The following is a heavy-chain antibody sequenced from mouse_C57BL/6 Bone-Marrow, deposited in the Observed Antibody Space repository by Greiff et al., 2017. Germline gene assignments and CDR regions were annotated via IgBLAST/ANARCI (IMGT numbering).Heavy chain of an antibody. J-gene: IGHJ4*01. CDR1: GYAFTNYL. D-gene: IGHD2-2*01. CDR3: AREWLAYAMDY. V-gene: IGHV1-54*01. Sequence: QVQLQQSGAELVRPGTSVKVSCKASGYAFTNYLIEWVKQRPGQGLEWIGVINPGSGGTNYNERFKGRATLTADKSSSPAYMQLSSLTSEDSAGYCCAREWLAYAMDYWGQGTSVTVSS. CDR2: INPGSGGT.